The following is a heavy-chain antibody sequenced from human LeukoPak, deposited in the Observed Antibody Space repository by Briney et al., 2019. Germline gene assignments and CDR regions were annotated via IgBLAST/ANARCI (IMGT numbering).Heavy chain of an antibody. CDR1: GGTFSSYA. J-gene: IGHJ4*02. D-gene: IGHD3-10*01. V-gene: IGHV1-69*01. CDR3: ARCYYGSGSYYMYYFDY. Sequence: SVKVSCTASGGTFSSYAISWVRQAPGQGLEWMGGIIPIFGTANYAQKFQGRVTITADESTSTAYMELSSLRSEDTAVYYCARCYYGSGSYYMYYFDYWGQGTLVTVSS. CDR2: IIPIFGTA.